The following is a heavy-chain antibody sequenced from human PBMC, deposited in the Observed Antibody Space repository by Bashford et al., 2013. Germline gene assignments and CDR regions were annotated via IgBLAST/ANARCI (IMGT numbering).Heavy chain of an antibody. CDR1: GGTFSSYA. CDR2: IIPIFGTA. CDR3: ARIDDFWRRNYYGMDV. Sequence: SVKVSCKASGGTFSSYAISWVRQAPGQGLEWMGGIIPIFGTANYAQKFQGRVTITADESTSTAYMELSSLRSEDTAVYYCARIDDFWRRNYYGMDVWGQGTTVTVSS. V-gene: IGHV1-69*13. D-gene: IGHD3-3*01. J-gene: IGHJ6*02.